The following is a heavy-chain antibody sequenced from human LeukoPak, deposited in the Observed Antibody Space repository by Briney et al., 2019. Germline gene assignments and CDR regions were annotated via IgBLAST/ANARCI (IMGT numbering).Heavy chain of an antibody. V-gene: IGHV3-64*01. CDR1: GFTFSSYA. J-gene: IGHJ6*03. CDR2: ISSNGGST. Sequence: GGSLRLSCAASGFTFSSYAMHWVRQAPGKGLEYVSAISSNGGSTYYANSVKGRFTISRDNSKNTLYLQMGSLRAEDMAVYYCAREAEVTIFGVVIPSSYYYYMDVWGKGTTVTVSS. CDR3: AREAEVTIFGVVIPSSYYYYMDV. D-gene: IGHD3-3*01.